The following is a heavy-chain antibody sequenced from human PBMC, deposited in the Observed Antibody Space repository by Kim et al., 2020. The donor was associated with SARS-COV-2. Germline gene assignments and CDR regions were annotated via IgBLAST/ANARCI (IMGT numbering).Heavy chain of an antibody. V-gene: IGHV1-69*13. D-gene: IGHD4-17*01. CDR2: IIPIFGTA. J-gene: IGHJ6*02. CDR1: GGTFSSYA. CDR3: ARENPMTTVTHYYYYGMDV. Sequence: SVKVSCKASGGTFSSYAISWVRQAPGQGLEWMGGIIPIFGTANYAQKFQGRVTITADESTSTAYMELSSLRSEDTAVYYCARENPMTTVTHYYYYGMDVWGQGTTVTVSS.